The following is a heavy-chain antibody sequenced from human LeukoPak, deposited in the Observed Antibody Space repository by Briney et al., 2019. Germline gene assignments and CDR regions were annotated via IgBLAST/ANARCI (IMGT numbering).Heavy chain of an antibody. J-gene: IGHJ4*02. D-gene: IGHD3-10*01. CDR2: ISVYNGNT. CDR3: ARNGRVRRVVKDLFEY. Sequence: GASVKVSCKASGYIFTSYGISWVRQAPGQGLEWMGWISVYNGNTNYAQKLQGRVTMTTDTSTSTAYMDLRNLRADDTAMYYCARNGRVRRVVKDLFEYWGQGTLVAVSS. V-gene: IGHV1-18*01. CDR1: GYIFTSYG.